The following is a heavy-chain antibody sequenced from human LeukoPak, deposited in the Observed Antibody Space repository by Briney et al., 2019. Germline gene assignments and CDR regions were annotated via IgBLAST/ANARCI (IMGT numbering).Heavy chain of an antibody. D-gene: IGHD2-21*02. CDR3: VRGSLRLPRSTPDY. CDR1: GFSFTNYW. J-gene: IGHJ4*02. CDR2: ISSDGSVT. V-gene: IGHV3-74*03. Sequence: GGSLRLSCAVSGFSFTNYWMHWFRQDPGKRLVWVSYISSDGSVTKYADSVKGRFTISRDNAVNTLYLQMNSLRVEDTAVYYCVRGSLRLPRSTPDYWGQGTLVTVSS.